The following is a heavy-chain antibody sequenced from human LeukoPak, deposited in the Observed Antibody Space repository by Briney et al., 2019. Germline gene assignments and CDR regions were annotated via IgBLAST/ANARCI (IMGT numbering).Heavy chain of an antibody. D-gene: IGHD3-9*01. CDR2: IVGSGGST. V-gene: IGHV3-23*01. Sequence: GGSLRLSCAASGFTFSNYATSWVRQAPGKGLEWVSAIVGSGGSTYYADSVKGRFTISRDNSKNPLFLQMNSLRVEDTALYYCSKWGDYDVLTGYYDSDFWGQGTLVTVSS. CDR3: SKWGDYDVLTGYYDSDF. CDR1: GFTFSNYA. J-gene: IGHJ4*02.